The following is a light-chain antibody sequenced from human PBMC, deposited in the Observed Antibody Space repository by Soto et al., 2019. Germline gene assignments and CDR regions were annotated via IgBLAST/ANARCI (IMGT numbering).Light chain of an antibody. Sequence: IQLTQSPSSLSASVGDRVTITCRASPDISNYLAWYQQKPGKAPNHLIYAASTLQSGVPSRFSGSGSGTDFTLTISSLQPEDSATYYCQQFNTFLPTFGGGTKVEIK. V-gene: IGKV1-9*01. CDR2: AAS. J-gene: IGKJ4*01. CDR1: PDISNY. CDR3: QQFNTFLPT.